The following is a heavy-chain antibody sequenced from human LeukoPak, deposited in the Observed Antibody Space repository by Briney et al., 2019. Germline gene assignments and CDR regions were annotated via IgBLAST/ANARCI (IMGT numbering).Heavy chain of an antibody. CDR3: ARDTLAGGTTSDY. V-gene: IGHV4-31*03. D-gene: IGHD4-23*01. CDR1: GYSISSGYY. Sequence: SETLSLTCTVSGYSISSGYYWSWIRQHPGKGLEWIGYIYYSGSTYYNPSLKSRVTISVDTSKNQFSLKLSSVTAADTAVYYCARDTLAGGTTSDYWGQGTLVTVSS. CDR2: IYYSGST. J-gene: IGHJ4*02.